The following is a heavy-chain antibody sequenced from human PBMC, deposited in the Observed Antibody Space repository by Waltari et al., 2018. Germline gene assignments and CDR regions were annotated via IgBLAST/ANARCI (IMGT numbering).Heavy chain of an antibody. CDR1: GYTFTSYD. CDR3: ARVVTMIVVAWFGP. J-gene: IGHJ5*02. CDR2: VNPQNGNT. D-gene: IGHD3-22*01. V-gene: IGHV1-8*01. Sequence: QVQLVQSGAEVKKPGASVKVSCKASGYTFTSYDINWVRQATGQGLEWVGWVNPQNGNTGCAQSCQGRVTMTRSTARSTAYMELSSLRSEDTAVYYCARVVTMIVVAWFGPWGQGTLVTVSS.